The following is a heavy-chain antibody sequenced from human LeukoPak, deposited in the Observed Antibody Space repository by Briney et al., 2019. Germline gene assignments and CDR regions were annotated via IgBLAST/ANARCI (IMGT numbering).Heavy chain of an antibody. D-gene: IGHD3-10*01. V-gene: IGHV3-9*01. CDR2: ITWTGGGA. Sequence: PGGSLRLSCAASGFSFDDYAMHWVRQVPGKGLEWVSGITWTGGGADYADSVKGRFTISRDNAKNSLYLQMNSLRPEDRALYFCAKADQAMVRGVPYYFEYWGQGTLVTVSS. CDR1: GFSFDDYA. CDR3: AKADQAMVRGVPYYFEY. J-gene: IGHJ4*02.